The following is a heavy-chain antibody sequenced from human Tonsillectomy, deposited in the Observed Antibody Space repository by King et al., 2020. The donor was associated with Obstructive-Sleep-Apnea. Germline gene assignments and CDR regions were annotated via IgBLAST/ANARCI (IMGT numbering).Heavy chain of an antibody. CDR3: ARIDSPFYSSSPNVDY. CDR2: IFSTDEK. J-gene: IGHJ4*02. V-gene: IGHV2-26*01. D-gene: IGHD6-6*01. CDR1: GFSLSNARMG. Sequence: TLKESGPVLVKPTETLTLTCAVSGFSLSNARMGVSWIRQPPGKALEWLAHIFSTDEKSYSSSLRSRLTISNDTSTSQVVLTMTNMDPGDTGTYYCARIDSPFYSSSPNVDYWGQGTLVTVSS.